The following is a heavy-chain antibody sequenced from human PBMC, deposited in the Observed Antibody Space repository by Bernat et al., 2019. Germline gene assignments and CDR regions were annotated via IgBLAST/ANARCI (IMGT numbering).Heavy chain of an antibody. CDR1: GGTFSSYA. Sequence: QVQLVQSGAEVKKPGSSVKVSCKASGGTFSSYAISWVRQAPGQGLEWMVGIIPIFGTANYAQKFQGRVTSTADESTSTAYMELSSLRSEDTAVYYCARVGWIQGARGSFDPWGQGTLVTVSS. D-gene: IGHD5-18*01. CDR2: IIPIFGTA. V-gene: IGHV1-69*01. CDR3: ARVGWIQGARGSFDP. J-gene: IGHJ5*02.